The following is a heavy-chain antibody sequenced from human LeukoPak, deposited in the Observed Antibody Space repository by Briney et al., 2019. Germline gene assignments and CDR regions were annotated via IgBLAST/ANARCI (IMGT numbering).Heavy chain of an antibody. CDR3: ARSPHRLIGHWFDP. Sequence: SETLSLTCTVSGGSINSYYWSWIRQPAGKGLEWIGRIFSSGNTIYNPSLQSRVTMSADTSKNQFSLRLNSVTAADTAVYYCARSPHRLIGHWFDPWGQGTLVTVSS. CDR1: GGSINSYY. D-gene: IGHD3-16*01. CDR2: IFSSGNT. J-gene: IGHJ5*02. V-gene: IGHV4-4*07.